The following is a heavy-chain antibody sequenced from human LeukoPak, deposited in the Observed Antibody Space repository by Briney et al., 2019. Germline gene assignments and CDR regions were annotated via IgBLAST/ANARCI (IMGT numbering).Heavy chain of an antibody. V-gene: IGHV4-59*01. D-gene: IGHD1-14*01. Sequence: SETLSITCTVSGGPISSYYWSWIRQPPGKGLEWIGYIYYSGSTNYNPSLKSRVTISVDTSKNQFSLKLSSVTAADTAVYYCARDRTGSYWGQGTLVTVSS. CDR2: IYYSGST. CDR1: GGPISSYY. CDR3: ARDRTGSY. J-gene: IGHJ4*02.